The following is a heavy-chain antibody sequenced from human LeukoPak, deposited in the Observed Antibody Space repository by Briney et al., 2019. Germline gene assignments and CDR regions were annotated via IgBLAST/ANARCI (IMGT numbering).Heavy chain of an antibody. J-gene: IGHJ4*02. CDR3: ARLDCSSTSCYSDY. V-gene: IGHV3-48*03. D-gene: IGHD2-2*01. CDR1: GFTFSSYE. Sequence: GSLRLSCAASGFTFSSYEMNWVRQAPGKGLEWVSYISSSGSTIYYADSVKGRFTISRDNAKNSLYLQMNSLRAEDTAVYYCARLDCSSTSCYSDYWGQGTLVTVSS. CDR2: ISSSGSTI.